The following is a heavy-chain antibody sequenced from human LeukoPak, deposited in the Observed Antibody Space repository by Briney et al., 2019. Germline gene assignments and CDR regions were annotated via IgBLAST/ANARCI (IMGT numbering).Heavy chain of an antibody. V-gene: IGHV3-23*01. CDR1: GFTFTSYA. CDR2: ISGSGGST. Sequence: GGSLRLSCAASGFTFTSYAMSWVRQAPGKGLEWVSGISGSGGSTHYADSVKGRVTISRDDGKNTLYLHMNSLRDDDTAVYYCATDKRYAFDYWGQGILVTVSS. D-gene: IGHD3-9*01. J-gene: IGHJ4*02. CDR3: ATDKRYAFDY.